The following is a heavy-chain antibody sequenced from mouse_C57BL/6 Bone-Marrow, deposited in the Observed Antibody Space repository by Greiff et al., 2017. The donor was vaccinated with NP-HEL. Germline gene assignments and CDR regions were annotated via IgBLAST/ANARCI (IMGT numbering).Heavy chain of an antibody. J-gene: IGHJ4*01. CDR2: IDPSDSYT. CDR1: GYTFTSYW. CDR3: ARSPNDLYAMDY. V-gene: IGHV1-69*01. Sequence: VQLQQPGAELVMPGASVKLSCKASGYTFTSYWMHWVKQRPGQGLEWIGEIDPSDSYTNYNQKFKGKSTLTVDKSSSTAYMQLSSLTSEDSAVYYCARSPNDLYAMDYWGQGTSVTVSS.